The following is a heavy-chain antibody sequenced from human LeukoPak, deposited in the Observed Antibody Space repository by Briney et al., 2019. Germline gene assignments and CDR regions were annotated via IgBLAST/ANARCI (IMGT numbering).Heavy chain of an antibody. CDR1: GFTFSSYG. D-gene: IGHD6-19*01. CDR3: AGAVAVHGY. J-gene: IGHJ4*02. Sequence: GGSLRLSCAASGFTFSSYGMHWVRQAPGKGLEWVAVISYDGSNKYYADSVKGRFTISRDNSKNTLYLQMNSLRAEDTAVYYCAGAVAVHGYWGQGTLVTVSS. V-gene: IGHV3-30*03. CDR2: ISYDGSNK.